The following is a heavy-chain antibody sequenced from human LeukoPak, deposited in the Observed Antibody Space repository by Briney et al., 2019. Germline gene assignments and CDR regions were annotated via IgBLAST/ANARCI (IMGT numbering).Heavy chain of an antibody. J-gene: IGHJ4*02. D-gene: IGHD4-17*01. CDR1: GFTFSSYG. V-gene: IGHV3-33*06. Sequence: GGSLRLSCAASGFTFSSYGMHWVRQAPGKGLEWVAVIWYDGGNKYYADSVKGRFTISRDNSKNTLYLQMNSLGAEDTAVYYCAKDPDYGYNYFDYWGQGTLVTVSS. CDR3: AKDPDYGYNYFDY. CDR2: IWYDGGNK.